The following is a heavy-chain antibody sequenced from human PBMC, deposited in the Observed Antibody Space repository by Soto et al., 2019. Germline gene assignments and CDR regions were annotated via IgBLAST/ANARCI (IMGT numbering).Heavy chain of an antibody. D-gene: IGHD5-18*01. CDR3: ARGVQGYSRRYGY. Sequence: QVQLQQWGAGLLKPSETLSLTCAVYGGSFSGYYWSWIRQPPGKGLEWIGEINHSGSTNYNPSLKSRVTISVDTSKNQFSLKLSSVTAADTAVYYCARGVQGYSRRYGYWGQGTLVTFSS. J-gene: IGHJ4*02. CDR2: INHSGST. V-gene: IGHV4-34*01. CDR1: GGSFSGYY.